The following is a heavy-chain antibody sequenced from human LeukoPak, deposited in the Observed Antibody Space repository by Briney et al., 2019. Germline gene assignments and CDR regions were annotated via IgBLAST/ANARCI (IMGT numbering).Heavy chain of an antibody. CDR3: ARSFCSTTTCFDP. Sequence: GGSLRLSCAASGFSFSSYTMSWVRQAPGKGLEWVSSISSSSSYIYYADSVKGRFTISRDNGKKSVFLQMNSLRAEDTGVYFCARSFCSTTTCFDPWGRGTLVTVSS. CDR1: GFSFSSYT. CDR2: ISSSSSYI. J-gene: IGHJ5*02. D-gene: IGHD2-2*01. V-gene: IGHV3-21*01.